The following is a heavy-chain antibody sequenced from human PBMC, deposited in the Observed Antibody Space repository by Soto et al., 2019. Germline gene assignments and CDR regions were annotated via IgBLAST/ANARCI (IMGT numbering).Heavy chain of an antibody. CDR2: TWYDGSNK. Sequence: GGSLRLSCAASGFTFSSYGMHWVRQAPGKRLEWVAVTWYDGSNKYYADSVKGRFTISRDNSKNTLYLQMNSLRAEDTAVYYCARGAEIVVVVAAPTDAFDIWGQGTMVTVSS. D-gene: IGHD2-15*01. V-gene: IGHV3-33*01. J-gene: IGHJ3*02. CDR1: GFTFSSYG. CDR3: ARGAEIVVVVAAPTDAFDI.